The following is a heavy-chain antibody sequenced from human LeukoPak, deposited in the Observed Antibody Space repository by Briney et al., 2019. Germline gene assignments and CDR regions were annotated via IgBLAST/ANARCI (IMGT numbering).Heavy chain of an antibody. D-gene: IGHD4-17*01. V-gene: IGHV1-8*01. CDR3: ARVDYGDFDYYGMDV. Sequence: GASVKVSCKASGYTFTSYDINWVRQATGQGLEWMGWMNPNSGNTGYAQKFQGRVTMTRNTSISTAYMELSSLRSEDTAVYYCARVDYGDFDYYGMDVWGQGTTVTVSS. CDR2: MNPNSGNT. J-gene: IGHJ6*02. CDR1: GYTFTSYD.